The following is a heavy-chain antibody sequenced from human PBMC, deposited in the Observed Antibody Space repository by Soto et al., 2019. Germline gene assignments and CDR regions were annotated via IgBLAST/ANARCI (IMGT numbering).Heavy chain of an antibody. CDR3: ARGGSTYAASQQPHLSRLDY. Sequence: QVQLVQSGPEMMKPGSSVKVSCKASGGSVSNYAVTWVRQAPGQGLEWMGGIMPMSGTANYAQKFRGRLTITEDKSTTTAYLELSGLRSEDTATYYCARGGSTYAASQQPHLSRLDYWGQGTLVSVFS. J-gene: IGHJ4*02. D-gene: IGHD2-2*01. CDR2: IMPMSGTA. CDR1: GGSVSNYA. V-gene: IGHV1-69*06.